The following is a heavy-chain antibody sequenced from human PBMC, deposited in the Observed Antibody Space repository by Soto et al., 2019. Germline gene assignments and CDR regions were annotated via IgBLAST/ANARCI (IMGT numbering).Heavy chain of an antibody. J-gene: IGHJ4*02. Sequence: LSLTCTVSGGSISSYYWSWIRQPPGKGLEWIGYIYYSGSTNYNPSLKSRVTISVDTSKNQFSLKLSAVTAADTAVYYCARDGGTSYYYDSSGYSYFDYWGQGTLVTVSS. CDR1: GGSISSYY. CDR2: IYYSGST. CDR3: ARDGGTSYYYDSSGYSYFDY. V-gene: IGHV4-59*01. D-gene: IGHD3-22*01.